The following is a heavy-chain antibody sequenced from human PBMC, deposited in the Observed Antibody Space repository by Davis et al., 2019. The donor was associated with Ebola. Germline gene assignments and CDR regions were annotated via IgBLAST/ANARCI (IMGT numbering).Heavy chain of an antibody. CDR1: GYTFTSYA. CDR2: INAGNGNT. V-gene: IGHV1-3*01. Sequence: ASVKVSCKASGYTFTSYAMHWVRQAPGQRLEWMGWINAGNGNTKYSQKFQGRVTITRDTSASTAYMELSSLRSEDTAVYYCARFKLWSGYYYYYGMDVWGQGTTVTVSS. CDR3: ARFKLWSGYYYYYGMDV. J-gene: IGHJ6*02. D-gene: IGHD3-3*01.